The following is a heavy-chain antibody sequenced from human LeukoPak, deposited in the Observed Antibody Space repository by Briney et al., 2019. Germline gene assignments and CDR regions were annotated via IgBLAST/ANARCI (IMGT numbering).Heavy chain of an antibody. D-gene: IGHD2-15*01. J-gene: IGHJ3*02. Sequence: ASVTVSCKASGYTFTSDINWVRQATGQGVEGMGWMNPSSGNTDYSPKFQRRVTMTKDISIRTAYMELSTLRSEDTAVYYCARGAVSRDCSGGSCYHFDIWGQGTMVTVSS. V-gene: IGHV1-8*01. CDR3: ARGAVSRDCSGGSCYHFDI. CDR1: GYTFTSD. CDR2: MNPSSGNT.